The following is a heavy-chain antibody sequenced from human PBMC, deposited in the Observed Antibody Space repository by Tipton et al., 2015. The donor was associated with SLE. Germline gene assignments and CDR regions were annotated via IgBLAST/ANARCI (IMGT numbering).Heavy chain of an antibody. CDR2: ISYDGSNK. CDR3: ARAERKYYYDAQGAFDI. D-gene: IGHD3-22*01. CDR1: GFTFSSYA. J-gene: IGHJ3*02. Sequence: RSLRLSCAASGFTFSSYAMHWVRQAPGKGLEWVAVISYDGSNKYYADSVKGRFTISRDNSKNTLYLQMNSLRAEDTAVYYCARAERKYYYDAQGAFDIWGQGTMVTVSS. V-gene: IGHV3-30-3*01.